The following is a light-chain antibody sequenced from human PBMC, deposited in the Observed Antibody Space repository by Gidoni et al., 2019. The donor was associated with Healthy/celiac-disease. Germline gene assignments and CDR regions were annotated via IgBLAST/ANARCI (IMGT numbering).Light chain of an antibody. Sequence: ILLTQPPGTLSLSPGESATLSCRASQSVSSSYLAWYQQKPGQAPRLLIYGASSRATGIPDRFSGSGSGTDFTLTISRLEPEDFAVYYCQQYGSSLLTFGGGTKVEIK. CDR3: QQYGSSLLT. CDR1: QSVSSSY. J-gene: IGKJ4*01. V-gene: IGKV3-20*01. CDR2: GAS.